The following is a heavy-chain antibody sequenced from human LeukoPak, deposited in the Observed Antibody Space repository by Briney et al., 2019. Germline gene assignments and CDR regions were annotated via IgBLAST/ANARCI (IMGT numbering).Heavy chain of an antibody. CDR3: ARGIYYYDSSGYSDY. CDR1: GFTFRSYA. CDR2: IRGSDDNT. J-gene: IGHJ4*02. V-gene: IGHV3-23*01. D-gene: IGHD3-22*01. Sequence: GGSLRLSCAASGFTFRSYAMSWVRQAPGNGLEWVSLIRGSDDNTYYADSVKGRFTISRDNSKNTLYLQMNSLRADDTAVYYCARGIYYYDSSGYSDYWGQGTLVTVSS.